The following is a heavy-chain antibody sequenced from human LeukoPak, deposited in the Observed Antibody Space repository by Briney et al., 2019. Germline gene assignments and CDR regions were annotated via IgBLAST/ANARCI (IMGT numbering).Heavy chain of an antibody. D-gene: IGHD3-10*01. Sequence: ASAKVSCKASGYTFTSYGISWVRQAPGQGLEWMGWISAYNGNTNYAQKLQGRVTMTTDTSTSTAYMELRSLRSDDTAVYYCAREIGVLLWFGDPQSAFDIWGQGTMVTVSS. CDR1: GYTFTSYG. CDR3: AREIGVLLWFGDPQSAFDI. CDR2: ISAYNGNT. V-gene: IGHV1-18*01. J-gene: IGHJ3*02.